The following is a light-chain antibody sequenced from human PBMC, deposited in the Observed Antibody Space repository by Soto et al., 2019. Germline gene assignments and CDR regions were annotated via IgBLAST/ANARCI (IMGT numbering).Light chain of an antibody. V-gene: IGKV3-20*01. CDR2: GAS. Sequence: EIVLTQSPGTLSLSPGDRATLSCRASQSIGNNYLAWYQQKPGQPPRLLIYGASTRATAIPDRFSGSGSGTACTLTISRLEPEDFAVYYCQQYGNSPYTFGQGTKPEI. CDR1: QSIGNNY. J-gene: IGKJ2*01. CDR3: QQYGNSPYT.